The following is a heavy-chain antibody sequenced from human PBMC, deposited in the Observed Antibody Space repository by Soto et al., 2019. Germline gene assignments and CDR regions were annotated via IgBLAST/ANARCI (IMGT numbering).Heavy chain of an antibody. CDR3: AKDSLLWFGEYPSGGRDAFDI. V-gene: IGHV3-23*01. J-gene: IGHJ3*02. CDR1: GFTFSSYS. Sequence: PXGSLRLSCAASGFTFSSYSMSWVRQAPGKGLEWVSAISVSGGSTYYADSVKGRFTISRDNSKNTLYLQMNSLRAEDTAAYYCAKDSLLWFGEYPSGGRDAFDIWGQGTMVTVSS. CDR2: ISVSGGST. D-gene: IGHD3-10*01.